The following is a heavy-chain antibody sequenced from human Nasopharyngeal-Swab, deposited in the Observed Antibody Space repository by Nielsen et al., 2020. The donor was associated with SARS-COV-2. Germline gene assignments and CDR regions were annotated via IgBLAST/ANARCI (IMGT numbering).Heavy chain of an antibody. V-gene: IGHV3-73*01. CDR1: GFTFIDSA. CDR3: TRCGGGCYSGRDY. CDR2: IRSKGNNYAT. Sequence: GGSLRPSFAASGFTFIDSAIHWVRKASGEGLEWVARIRSKGNNYATAYSASVKGRFIIFRDDPTNMAYLQMNSLKTEDTAMYYCTRCGGGCYSGRDYWGQGTLVTVSS. D-gene: IGHD2-15*01. J-gene: IGHJ4*02.